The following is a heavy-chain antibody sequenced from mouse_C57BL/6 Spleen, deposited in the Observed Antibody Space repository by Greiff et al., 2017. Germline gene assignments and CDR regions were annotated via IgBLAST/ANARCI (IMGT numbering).Heavy chain of an antibody. J-gene: IGHJ1*03. CDR3: ARQREGYFDV. CDR2: ISGGGGNT. V-gene: IGHV5-9*01. CDR1: GFTFSSYT. Sequence: EVKLVESGGGLVKPGGSLKLSCAASGFTFSSYTMSWVRQTPEKRLEWVATISGGGGNTYYPDSVKGRCTISRDNAKNTLYLQMSSLRSEDTALYNCARQREGYFDVWGTGTTVTVSS.